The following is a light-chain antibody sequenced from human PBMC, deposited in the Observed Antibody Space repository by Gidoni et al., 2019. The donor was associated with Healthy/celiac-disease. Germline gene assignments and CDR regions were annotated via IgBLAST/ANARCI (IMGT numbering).Light chain of an antibody. Sequence: QSALTQPASVSGSPGQSIPISCTGTSSDVGGYNYVSWYHPHPGKAPKLMIYEVSNRPSGVSNRFSGSKSGNTASLTISGLQAEDEADYYCSSYTSSSTLVFGGGTKLTVL. CDR2: EVS. CDR1: SSDVGGYNY. J-gene: IGLJ3*02. V-gene: IGLV2-14*01. CDR3: SSYTSSSTLV.